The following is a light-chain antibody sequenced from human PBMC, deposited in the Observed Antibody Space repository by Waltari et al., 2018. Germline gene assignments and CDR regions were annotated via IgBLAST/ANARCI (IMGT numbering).Light chain of an antibody. Sequence: QPALTQPASVSGSPGQSITISCTGTSSDIGSHNIVSWYQQHPGKAPKLMIYEVSKLPSGVSNRFSGSKSGNRASLTISGRQAEDEADYYCCSYAGSSTLDVVFGGGTKLTVL. J-gene: IGLJ2*01. CDR3: CSYAGSSTLDVV. CDR1: SSDIGSHNI. CDR2: EVS. V-gene: IGLV2-23*02.